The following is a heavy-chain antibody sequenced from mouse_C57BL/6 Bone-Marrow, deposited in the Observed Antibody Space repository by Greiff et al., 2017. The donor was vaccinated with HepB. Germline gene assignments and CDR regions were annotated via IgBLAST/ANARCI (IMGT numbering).Heavy chain of an antibody. V-gene: IGHV3-1*01. CDR1: GYSITSGYD. CDR2: ISYSGST. Sequence: EVKLQESGPGMVKPSQSLSLTCTVTGYSITSGYDWHWIRHFPGNKLEWMGYISYSGSTNYNPSLKSRISITHDTSKNHFFLKLNSVTTEDTATYYCARGSVRGYFDYWGQGTTLTVSS. CDR3: ARGSVRGYFDY. D-gene: IGHD3-3*01. J-gene: IGHJ2*01.